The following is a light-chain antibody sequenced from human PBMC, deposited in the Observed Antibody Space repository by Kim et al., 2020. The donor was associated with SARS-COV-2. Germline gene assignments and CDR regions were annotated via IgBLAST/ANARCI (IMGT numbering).Light chain of an antibody. CDR3: QTWGTGIRV. J-gene: IGLJ3*02. Sequence: QLVLTQSPSASASLGAPVKLTCTLSSGHSSYAIAWHQQQPEKGPRYLMKLNSDGTHNKGDGIPDRFSGSSSGAERYLTISSLQSEDEADYYCQTWGTGIRVFGGGTQLTVL. V-gene: IGLV4-69*02. CDR1: SGHSSYA. CDR2: LNSDGTH.